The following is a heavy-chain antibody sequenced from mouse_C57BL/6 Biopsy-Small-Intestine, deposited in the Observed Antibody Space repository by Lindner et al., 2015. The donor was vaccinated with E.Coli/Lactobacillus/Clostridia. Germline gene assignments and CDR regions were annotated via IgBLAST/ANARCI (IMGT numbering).Heavy chain of an antibody. J-gene: IGHJ2*01. D-gene: IGHD1-1*01. CDR1: GFTFSDYG. CDR2: ISGGSNTI. Sequence: VQLAGVWGGLVKPGGSLKLSCAASGFTFSDYGMNWVRQAPEKGLEWVAYISGGSNTIYYADTVKGRFTISRDNAKNTLFLQMTSLRSEDTAIYYCARNSYGSHFDYWGQGTTLSVSS. V-gene: IGHV5-17*01. CDR3: ARNSYGSHFDY.